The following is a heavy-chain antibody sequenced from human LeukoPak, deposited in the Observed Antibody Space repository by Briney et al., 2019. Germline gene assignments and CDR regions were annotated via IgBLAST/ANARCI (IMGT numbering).Heavy chain of an antibody. J-gene: IGHJ4*02. V-gene: IGHV3-48*04. CDR1: GFTFSGYS. CDR3: AKGGFGQQLVGRDYFDY. CDR2: ISGSGYAV. Sequence: GGSLRLSCVASGFTFSGYSMNWVRQAPGKGLEWVSYISGSGYAVYYADSVKARFTISRDNARNSLYLQMNSLRAADTAVYYCAKGGFGQQLVGRDYFDYWGQGTLVTVSS. D-gene: IGHD6-6*01.